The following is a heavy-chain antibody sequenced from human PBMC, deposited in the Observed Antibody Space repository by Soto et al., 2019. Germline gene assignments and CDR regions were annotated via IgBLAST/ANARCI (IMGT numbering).Heavy chain of an antibody. Sequence: EVQLVESGGDLAQPGGSLRLSCAASGFTFSSDWRHWVRQAPGKGLVWVSRINTDGSDTSYAYSVKGRFNISRDNAKNSLSPQNNSLRAEAPAVYYCARDPPGSRHYFDYWGQGNMVTVS. CDR2: INTDGSDT. J-gene: IGHJ4*02. V-gene: IGHV3-74*01. CDR3: ARDPPGSRHYFDY. CDR1: GFTFSSDW. D-gene: IGHD3-10*01.